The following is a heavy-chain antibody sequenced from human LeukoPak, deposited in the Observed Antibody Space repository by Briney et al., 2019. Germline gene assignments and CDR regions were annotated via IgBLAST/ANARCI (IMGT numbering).Heavy chain of an antibody. Sequence: ASVKVSCKASGYTFTSYGINWVRQAPGQGLEWMGWISGYNENTRYAQNLQGRVTMTTDTSTSTAYMELRGLRSDDTAMYYCARLKGRFWSAYQNFDYWGQGTLVTVSS. V-gene: IGHV1-18*01. CDR1: GYTFTSYG. CDR3: ARLKGRFWSAYQNFDY. J-gene: IGHJ4*02. CDR2: ISGYNENT. D-gene: IGHD3-3*01.